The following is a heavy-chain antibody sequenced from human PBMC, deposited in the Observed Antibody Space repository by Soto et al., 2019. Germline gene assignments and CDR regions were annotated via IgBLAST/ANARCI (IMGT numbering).Heavy chain of an antibody. Sequence: VASVKVSCKASGGTFSSYAISWVRQAPGQGLEWMGGIIPIFGTANYAQKFQGRVTITADESTSTAYMELSSLRSEDTAVYYCARGATTYYYYGMDVWGQGTTVTVSS. D-gene: IGHD1-26*01. CDR1: GGTFSSYA. CDR2: IIPIFGTA. J-gene: IGHJ6*02. CDR3: ARGATTYYYYGMDV. V-gene: IGHV1-69*13.